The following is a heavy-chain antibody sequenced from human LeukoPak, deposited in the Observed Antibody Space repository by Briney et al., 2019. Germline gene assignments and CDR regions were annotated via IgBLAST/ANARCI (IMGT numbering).Heavy chain of an antibody. J-gene: IGHJ4*02. CDR2: IYYSGGT. CDR3: ARYYYGSGKQPY. Sequence: SETLSLTCTVSGGSISSSSYFWVWIRQPPGKGLECIGSIYYSGGTSYNPSLRSRVTISVDTSKNQFSVKLSSVTAADTAIYYCARYYYGSGKQPYWGQGTLVTVSS. CDR1: GGSISSSSYF. D-gene: IGHD3-10*01. V-gene: IGHV4-39*01.